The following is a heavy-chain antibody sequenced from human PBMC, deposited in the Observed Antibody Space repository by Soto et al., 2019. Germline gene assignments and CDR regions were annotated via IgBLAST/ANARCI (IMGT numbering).Heavy chain of an antibody. V-gene: IGHV3-33*01. D-gene: IGHD2-21*02. J-gene: IGHJ3*02. CDR1: GFTLSSYG. CDR3: AAAYCGGDCLSENAFDI. CDR2: IWYDGSNK. Sequence: GGSLRLSCAASGFTLSSYGMHWVRQAPGKGLEWVAVIWYDGSNKYYADSVKGRFTISRDNSKNTLYLQMNSLRAEDTAVYYRAAAYCGGDCLSENAFDIWGQGTMVTVSS.